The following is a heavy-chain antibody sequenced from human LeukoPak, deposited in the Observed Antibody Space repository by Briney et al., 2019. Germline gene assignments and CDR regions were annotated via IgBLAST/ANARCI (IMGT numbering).Heavy chain of an antibody. V-gene: IGHV1-18*01. CDR3: ARVRSYCSSTSCYSSDY. D-gene: IGHD2-2*01. Sequence: EASVKVSCKASGYTFTSYGISWVRQAPGQGLEWMGWISAYNGNTNYAQKLQGRVTMTTDTSTSTAYMELRSLRSDDTAVYYCARVRSYCSSTSCYSSDYWGQGTLVTVSS. J-gene: IGHJ4*02. CDR1: GYTFTSYG. CDR2: ISAYNGNT.